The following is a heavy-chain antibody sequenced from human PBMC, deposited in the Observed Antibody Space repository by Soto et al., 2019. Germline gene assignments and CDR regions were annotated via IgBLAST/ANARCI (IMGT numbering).Heavy chain of an antibody. CDR2: IIPIQGKA. CDR1: GGSFTSYS. D-gene: IGHD2-21*01. V-gene: IGHV1-69*02. CDR3: AKSLLFVDHGYMDV. J-gene: IGHJ6*03. Sequence: QVQLVQSGAELKKPGSSVKVSCEASGGSFTSYSFTWVRQAPGQGLEWMGRIIPIQGKANYALKFQDRVTLTADRSTRTIYMELTSLTPEDNAVYFCAKSLLFVDHGYMDVWGKGTTVTVSS.